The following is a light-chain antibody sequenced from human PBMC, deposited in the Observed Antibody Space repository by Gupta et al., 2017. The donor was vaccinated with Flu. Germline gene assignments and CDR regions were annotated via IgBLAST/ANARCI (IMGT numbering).Light chain of an antibody. CDR1: QSVSSN. V-gene: IGKV3-15*01. CDR2: GAS. CDR3: QQYTDGPPLYT. J-gene: IGKJ2*01. Sequence: EIVMTQSPATLSVSPGERATLSCRASQSVSSNVAWYQQKPGQAPRLLIYGASTRATGIPARFSGSGAGTEFTLTISSLQSEDVAVYYCQQYTDGPPLYTFGQGTKLEIK.